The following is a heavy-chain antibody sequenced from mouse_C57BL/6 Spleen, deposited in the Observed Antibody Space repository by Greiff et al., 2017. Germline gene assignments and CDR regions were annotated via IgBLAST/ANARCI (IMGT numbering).Heavy chain of an antibody. Sequence: VKLMESGAELARPGASVKLSCKASGYTFTSYGISWVKQRTGQGLEWIGEIYPRSGNTYYNEKFKGKDTLTADKSSSTAYMELRSLTSEDSAVYFCARGEDYCGSSSLYAIDYWGQGTSVTVSS. V-gene: IGHV1-81*01. CDR3: ARGEDYCGSSSLYAIDY. CDR2: IYPRSGNT. CDR1: GYTFTSYG. J-gene: IGHJ4*01. D-gene: IGHD1-1*01.